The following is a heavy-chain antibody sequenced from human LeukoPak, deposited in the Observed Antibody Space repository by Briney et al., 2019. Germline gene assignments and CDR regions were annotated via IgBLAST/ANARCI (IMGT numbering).Heavy chain of an antibody. CDR1: GFTFRNFA. J-gene: IGHJ4*02. D-gene: IGHD4-17*01. CDR3: AKDYGDLPIDY. V-gene: IGHV3-23*01. CDR2: IDGSGDNT. Sequence: GGSLRLSCAASGFTFRNFAMTWVRQTPGKGLEWVSTIDGSGDNTYFADSVKGRFTISRDNSKSTLYLQVTSLRAEDTAIYYCAKDYGDLPIDYWGQGTLVTVSS.